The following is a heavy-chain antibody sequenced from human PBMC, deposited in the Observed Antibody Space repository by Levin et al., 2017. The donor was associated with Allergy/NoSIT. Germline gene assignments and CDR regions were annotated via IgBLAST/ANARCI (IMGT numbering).Heavy chain of an antibody. D-gene: IGHD3-9*01. Sequence: GGSLRLSCAASGFTVSSNYMSWVRQAPGKGLEWVSVIYSGGSTYYADSVKGRFTISRDNSKNTLYLQMNSLRAEDTAVYYCARAEVFHRYFDWSIPHTGDYFDYWGQGTLVTVSS. CDR3: ARAEVFHRYFDWSIPHTGDYFDY. J-gene: IGHJ4*02. V-gene: IGHV3-53*01. CDR2: IYSGGST. CDR1: GFTVSSNY.